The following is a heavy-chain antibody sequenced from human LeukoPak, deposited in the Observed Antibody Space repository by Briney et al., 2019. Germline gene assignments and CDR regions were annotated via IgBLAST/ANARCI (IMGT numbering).Heavy chain of an antibody. V-gene: IGHV1-69*13. Sequence: SVKVSCKASGGTFSSYAISWVRQAPGQGLEWMGGIIPIFGTANYAQKFQGRVTITADESTSTAYMELSSLRSEDTAVYYCARPPTIVATIDDAFDIWGQGTMVTVSS. CDR2: IIPIFGTA. CDR1: GGTFSSYA. J-gene: IGHJ3*02. CDR3: ARPPTIVATIDDAFDI. D-gene: IGHD5-12*01.